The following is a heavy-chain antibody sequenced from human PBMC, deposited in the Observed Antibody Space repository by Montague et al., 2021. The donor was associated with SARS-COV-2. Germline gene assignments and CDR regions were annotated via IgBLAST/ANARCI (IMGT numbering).Heavy chain of an antibody. D-gene: IGHD4-23*01. CDR3: ARRGDYGGPRFDY. J-gene: IGHJ4*02. Sequence: SETLSLTCTVSGGSVSSRSYYWGWIRQPPGKGLEWIGSIYYSGSTHYNPSLKSRVTISVDTSKNKFSLKLSSVTAADTAGYYCARRGDYGGPRFDYWGQGTLVAVSS. CDR2: IYYSGST. CDR1: GGSVSSRSYY. V-gene: IGHV4-39*01.